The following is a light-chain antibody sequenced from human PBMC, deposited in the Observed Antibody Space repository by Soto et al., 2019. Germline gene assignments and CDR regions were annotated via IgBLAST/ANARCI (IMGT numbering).Light chain of an antibody. CDR2: DSS. CDR1: QSVSRK. CDR3: QQYNNWPPVYT. J-gene: IGKJ2*01. Sequence: EIVMTQSPATLSVSPGERATLSCRASQSVSRKVAWYQQKPGRAPRLLIYDSSTRATGIPARFRGSGSGTDFTLTISSLQSEDFAVYYCQQYNNWPPVYTFGQGTKLDIK. V-gene: IGKV3D-15*01.